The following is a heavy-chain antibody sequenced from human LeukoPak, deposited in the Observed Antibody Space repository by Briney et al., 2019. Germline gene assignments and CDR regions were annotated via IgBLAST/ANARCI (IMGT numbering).Heavy chain of an antibody. V-gene: IGHV4-59*08. J-gene: IGHJ4*02. Sequence: SETLSLTCTVSHFISSYYWSWIRQPQGKGLEWIGYISYSGSTHYNPSLKSRLTISIDTSKNQFSLKLTSVTAADTAVYYCTRQWFGELFSVFDYWGQGSLVTVSS. D-gene: IGHD3-10*01. CDR2: ISYSGST. CDR3: TRQWFGELFSVFDY. CDR1: HFISSYY.